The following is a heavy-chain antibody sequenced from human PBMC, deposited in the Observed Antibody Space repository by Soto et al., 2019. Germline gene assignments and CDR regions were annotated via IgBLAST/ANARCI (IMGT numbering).Heavy chain of an antibody. CDR3: AREPTMIVVIITGDAFDL. J-gene: IGHJ3*01. D-gene: IGHD3-22*01. CDR2: ISADNGNT. CDR1: GYTFTSYG. Sequence: QVQLVQSGAEVKKPGASVKVSCKASGYTFTSYGISWVRQAPGQGLEWMGWISADNGNTNYAQKFQARVTMTTDTSTSTAYMELGSLRSDDTAVCYCAREPTMIVVIITGDAFDLWGQGTMVTVSS. V-gene: IGHV1-18*01.